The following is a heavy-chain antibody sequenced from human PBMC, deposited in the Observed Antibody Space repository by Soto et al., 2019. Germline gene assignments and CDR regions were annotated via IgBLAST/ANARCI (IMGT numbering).Heavy chain of an antibody. D-gene: IGHD2-15*01. CDR2: ISAYNGNT. CDR3: AREADIVVVVADNNWFDP. CDR1: GYTFTSYG. V-gene: IGHV1-18*01. J-gene: IGHJ5*02. Sequence: ASVKVSCKASGYTFTSYGISWVRQAPGQGLEWMGWISAYNGNTNYAQKLQGRVTMTTDTSTSTAYMELRSLRSDDTAVYYCAREADIVVVVADNNWFDPWGQGTLVTVSS.